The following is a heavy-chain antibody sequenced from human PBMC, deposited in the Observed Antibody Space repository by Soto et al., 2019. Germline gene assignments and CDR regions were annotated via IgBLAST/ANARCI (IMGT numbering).Heavy chain of an antibody. Sequence: XSVKVSCKASGYTFTSYGISWVRQAPVQGLEWMGWISAYNGNTNYAQKLQGRVTMTTDTSTSTAYMELRSLRSDDTAVYYCAREWRGYCSGGSCYSRWFDPWGQGTLVTVSS. CDR3: AREWRGYCSGGSCYSRWFDP. J-gene: IGHJ5*02. V-gene: IGHV1-18*01. CDR1: GYTFTSYG. CDR2: ISAYNGNT. D-gene: IGHD2-15*01.